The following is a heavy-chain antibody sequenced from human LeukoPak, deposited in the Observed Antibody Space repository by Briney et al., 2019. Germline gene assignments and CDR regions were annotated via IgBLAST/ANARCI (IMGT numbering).Heavy chain of an antibody. Sequence: PSQTLSLTCTVSGGSISSGSYYWSWIRQPAGKGLEWIGRIYTSGSTNYNPSLKSRVTISVDTSNNQFSLKLSSVTAADTAVYYCARGGDILTGYYWDRPYFDYWGQGTLVTVSS. CDR2: IYTSGST. J-gene: IGHJ4*02. CDR3: ARGGDILTGYYWDRPYFDY. CDR1: GGSISSGSYY. V-gene: IGHV4-61*02. D-gene: IGHD3-9*01.